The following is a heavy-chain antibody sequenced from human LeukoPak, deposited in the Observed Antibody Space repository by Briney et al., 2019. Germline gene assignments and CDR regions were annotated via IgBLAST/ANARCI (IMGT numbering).Heavy chain of an antibody. CDR1: GGSISSYY. J-gene: IGHJ4*02. V-gene: IGHV4-59*08. D-gene: IGHD4-17*01. Sequence: SETLSLTCTVSGGSISSYYWSWLRQPPGKGLEWIGYIYYSGSTNYNPSLKSRVTISVDTSKNQFSLKLSSVTAADTAVYYCARLSRGGGDYGYWGQGTLVTVSS. CDR2: IYYSGST. CDR3: ARLSRGGGDYGY.